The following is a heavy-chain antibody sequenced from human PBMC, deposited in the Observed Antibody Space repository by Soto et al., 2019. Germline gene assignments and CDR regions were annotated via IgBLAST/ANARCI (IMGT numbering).Heavy chain of an antibody. CDR2: IYYRGST. Sequence: SETLSLTCTVSGGSISGSAYYWGWFRQPPGKGLEWIGSIYYRGSTYYNPSLKSRVTMSVDTAKNEFSLMLSSVTAADTAVYYCARRWFGAAQGIGYFDNWGQGTLVTVSS. V-gene: IGHV4-39*01. J-gene: IGHJ4*02. CDR1: GGSISGSAYY. CDR3: ARRWFGAAQGIGYFDN. D-gene: IGHD3-10*01.